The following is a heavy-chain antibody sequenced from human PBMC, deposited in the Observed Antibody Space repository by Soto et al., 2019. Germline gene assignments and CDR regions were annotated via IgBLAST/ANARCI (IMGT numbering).Heavy chain of an antibody. V-gene: IGHV3-74*01. Sequence: GSLRLSCASSGFTFSSFWMHWVRQAPGKGLVWVSRINSDGSRTTYADSVKGRFTISRDNAKNTLYLQMNSLRAEDTAVYYCASGSYLRGYSYGLDYWGQGTLVTVSS. CDR1: GFTFSSFW. J-gene: IGHJ4*02. CDR2: INSDGSRT. CDR3: ASGSYLRGYSYGLDY. D-gene: IGHD5-18*01.